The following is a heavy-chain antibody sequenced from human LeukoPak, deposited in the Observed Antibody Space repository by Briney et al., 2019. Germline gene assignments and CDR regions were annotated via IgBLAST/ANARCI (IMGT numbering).Heavy chain of an antibody. CDR2: ISWDGGST. V-gene: IGHV3-43D*03. D-gene: IGHD5-18*01. CDR1: GFTLDDYA. Sequence: GGSLRLSCAASGFTLDDYAMHWVRQAQGKGLEWVSLISWDGGSTYYADSVKGRFTISRDNSKNSLYLQMNSLRAEDTALYYCAKVAAKYYYYYMDVWGKGTTVTVSS. J-gene: IGHJ6*03. CDR3: AKVAAKYYYYYMDV.